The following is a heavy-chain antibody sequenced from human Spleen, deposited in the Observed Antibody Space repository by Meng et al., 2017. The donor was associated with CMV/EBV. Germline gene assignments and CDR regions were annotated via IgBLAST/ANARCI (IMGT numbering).Heavy chain of an antibody. CDR1: YTFTSYG. Sequence: YTFTSYGISWVRQAPGQGLEWMRWISAYNGNTNYAQKLQGRVTMTTDTSTSTAYMELRSLRSDDTAVYYCARENYDFWGGIRGWFDPWGQGTLVTVSS. CDR2: ISAYNGNT. V-gene: IGHV1-18*01. J-gene: IGHJ5*02. CDR3: ARENYDFWGGIRGWFDP. D-gene: IGHD3-3*01.